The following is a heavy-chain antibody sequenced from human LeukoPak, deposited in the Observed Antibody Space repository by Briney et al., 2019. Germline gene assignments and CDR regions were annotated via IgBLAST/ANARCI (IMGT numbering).Heavy chain of an antibody. CDR2: IIPTLGTT. V-gene: IGHV1-69*01. D-gene: IGHD3-22*01. CDR1: VGTFIRSA. J-gene: IGHJ4*02. Sequence: GSSVKVSFKASVGTFIRSAVSWVRQAPGQGLEWMGGIIPTLGTTNYGQKFQGRVTITADESTSTAYLEVSSLRSEDTAVYYCARVAEEHYDSSGYYFDYWGQGTLVTVSS. CDR3: ARVAEEHYDSSGYYFDY.